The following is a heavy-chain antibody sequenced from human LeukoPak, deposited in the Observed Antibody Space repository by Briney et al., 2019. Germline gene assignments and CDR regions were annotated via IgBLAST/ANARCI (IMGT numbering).Heavy chain of an antibody. CDR1: GFTFSTYA. Sequence: PGGSLRLSCAASGFTFSTYAMSWVRQAPGKGLEWVSTISGSGGSAYYADSVKGRFTISRGNSKNTLYLQMNSLRAEDTAIYYCAKVIAYYFDYWGQGTLVTVSS. J-gene: IGHJ4*02. V-gene: IGHV3-23*01. D-gene: IGHD2/OR15-2a*01. CDR3: AKVIAYYFDY. CDR2: ISGSGGSA.